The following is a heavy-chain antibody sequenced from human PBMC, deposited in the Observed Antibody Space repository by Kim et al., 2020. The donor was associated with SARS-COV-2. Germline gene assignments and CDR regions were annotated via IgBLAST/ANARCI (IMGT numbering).Heavy chain of an antibody. CDR2: ISYDGSNK. D-gene: IGHD3-22*01. CDR3: ARDRKNYYDSSGYYLYGMDV. Sequence: GGSLRLSCAASGFTFSSYAMHWVRQAPGKGLEWVAVISYDGSNKYYADSVKGRFTISRDNSKNTLYLQMNSLRAEDTAVYYCARDRKNYYDSSGYYLYGMDVLGQGTTVTVSS. V-gene: IGHV3-30*04. CDR1: GFTFSSYA. J-gene: IGHJ6*02.